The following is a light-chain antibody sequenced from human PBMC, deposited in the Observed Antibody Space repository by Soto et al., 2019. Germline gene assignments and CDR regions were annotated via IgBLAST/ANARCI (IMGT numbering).Light chain of an antibody. CDR2: GAS. CDR3: QQRSHGLT. Sequence: EIVLPQSPGTLSLSPGERATLSCRASQSVTSTQLAWYQQKLGQAPRLVIYGASSRATGIPDTISGSGSGTDFTLTISNLEPEDFAVYYCQQRSHGLTFGGGTKVDIK. CDR1: QSVTSTQ. V-gene: IGKV3D-20*02. J-gene: IGKJ4*01.